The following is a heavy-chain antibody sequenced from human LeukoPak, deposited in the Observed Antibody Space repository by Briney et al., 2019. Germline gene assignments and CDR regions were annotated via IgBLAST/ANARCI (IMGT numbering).Heavy chain of an antibody. V-gene: IGHV4-34*01. D-gene: IGHD3-9*01. Sequence: PSETLSLTCAVYGGSFSGYYWSWIRQPPGKGLEWIGEINHSGSTNYNPSLKSRVTISVDTSKNQFSLKLSPVTAADTAVYYCARAPLRYFDWSPDWFDPWGQGTLVTVSS. J-gene: IGHJ5*02. CDR2: INHSGST. CDR3: ARAPLRYFDWSPDWFDP. CDR1: GGSFSGYY.